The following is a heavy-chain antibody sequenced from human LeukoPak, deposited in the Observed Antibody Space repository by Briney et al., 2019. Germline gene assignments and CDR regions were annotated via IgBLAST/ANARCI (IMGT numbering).Heavy chain of an antibody. Sequence: GASVKVSCKASGYTFTSYGISWVRQAPGQGLEWMGWISAYNGNTNYAQKLQGRVTMTTDTSTSTAYMELRSLRSDDTAVYYCARDIGGSSWYGGYYYYYMDVWGKGTTVTVSS. CDR1: GYTFTSYG. CDR2: ISAYNGNT. J-gene: IGHJ6*03. CDR3: ARDIGGSSWYGGYYYYYMDV. D-gene: IGHD6-13*01. V-gene: IGHV1-18*01.